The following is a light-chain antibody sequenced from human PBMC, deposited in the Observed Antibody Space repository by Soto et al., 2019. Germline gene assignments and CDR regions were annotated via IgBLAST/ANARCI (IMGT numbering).Light chain of an antibody. CDR3: QQYNTWPQS. Sequence: EIVMTQSPATLSVSPGERATLSCRASQSVGSNLAWYQHKPGQAPRLLISGASTRAAGIPARFGGSGSGTEFTLTIRSLQSEDFAVYYCQQYNTWPQSFGQGTKLEMK. CDR2: GAS. CDR1: QSVGSN. J-gene: IGKJ2*01. V-gene: IGKV3-15*01.